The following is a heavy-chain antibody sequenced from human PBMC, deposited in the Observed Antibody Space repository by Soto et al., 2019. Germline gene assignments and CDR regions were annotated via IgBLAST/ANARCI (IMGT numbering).Heavy chain of an antibody. CDR2: IDPIVGTT. V-gene: IGHV1-69*06. J-gene: IGHJ5*02. CDR3: ATVLGSTNYYDSSGPNWFDP. CDR1: GGTFSSYA. D-gene: IGHD3-22*01. Sequence: SVKVSCKASGGTFSSYAISWVRQAPGQGLEWMGGIDPIVGTTNYAQKFQGRVTMTADTSTDTAYMELSSLRSEDTAVYYCATVLGSTNYYDSSGPNWFDPWGQGTLVTVSS.